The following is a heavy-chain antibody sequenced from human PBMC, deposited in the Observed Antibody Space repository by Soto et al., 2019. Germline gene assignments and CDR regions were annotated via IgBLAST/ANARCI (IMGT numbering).Heavy chain of an antibody. J-gene: IGHJ6*02. CDR2: ISAAGDP. V-gene: IGHV3-13*05. CDR3: ARTDREFYGLDV. Sequence: EVQLVESGGGLVQPGGSLRLSCEASGFTFRNYDMHWVRQGTGKGLEWVSGISAAGDPDYADSVEGRFTISRENAQNSFFLQMNSLRVGDTAVYYCARTDREFYGLDVWGQGNTVIVSS. CDR1: GFTFRNYD.